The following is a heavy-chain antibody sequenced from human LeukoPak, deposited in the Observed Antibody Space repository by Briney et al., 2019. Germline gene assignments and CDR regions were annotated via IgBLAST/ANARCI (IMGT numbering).Heavy chain of an antibody. CDR3: ARGWPTGRVVVITPFDY. D-gene: IGHD3-22*01. J-gene: IGHJ4*02. V-gene: IGHV1-8*01. CDR2: MNPNGGNT. CDR1: GYTFTSYD. Sequence: ASVKVSCKASGYTFTSYDINWVRQATGQGLEWMGWMNPNGGNTGYAQKFQGRVTMTRNTSISTAYMELSSLRSEDTAVYYCARGWPTGRVVVITPFDYWGQGTLVTVSS.